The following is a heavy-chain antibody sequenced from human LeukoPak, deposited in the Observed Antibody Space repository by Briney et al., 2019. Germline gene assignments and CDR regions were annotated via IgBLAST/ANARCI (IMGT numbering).Heavy chain of an antibody. CDR1: GFTFSNYE. Sequence: GSLRLSCAASGFTFSNYEMNWVRQAPGEGLEWLSYISTSGSTIYYADSVKGRFTISRDNAKNSLYPQMNSLRAENTAVYYCARDPFCSGGACYHDYWGQGTLVTVSS. CDR2: ISTSGSTI. J-gene: IGHJ4*02. V-gene: IGHV3-48*03. CDR3: ARDPFCSGGACYHDY. D-gene: IGHD2-15*01.